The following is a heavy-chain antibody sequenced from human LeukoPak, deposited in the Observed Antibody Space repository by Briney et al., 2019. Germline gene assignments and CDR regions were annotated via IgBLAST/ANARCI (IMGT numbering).Heavy chain of an antibody. V-gene: IGHV4-30-4*08. CDR1: GGSISSSSYY. J-gene: IGHJ4*02. CDR3: ARERFYYYDSSGDFDY. CDR2: IYYSGST. Sequence: SETLCLTCTVSGGSISSSSYYWGWIRQPPGKGLEWIGYIYYSGSTYYNPSLKSRVTISVDTSKNQFSLKLSSVTAADTAVYYCARERFYYYDSSGDFDYWGQGTLVTVSS. D-gene: IGHD3-22*01.